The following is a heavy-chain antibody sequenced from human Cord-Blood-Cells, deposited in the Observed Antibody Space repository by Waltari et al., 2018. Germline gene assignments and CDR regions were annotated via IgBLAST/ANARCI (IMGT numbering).Heavy chain of an antibody. J-gene: IGHJ6*02. D-gene: IGHD4-4*01. CDR2: IRYDGSNK. CDR3: AKDGVWTTVTTYYYYGMDV. Sequence: WVRQAPGKGLEWVAFIRYDGSNKYYADSVKGRFTISRDNPKNTLYLQMNSLRAEDTAVYYCAKDGVWTTVTTYYYYGMDVWGQGTTVTVSS. V-gene: IGHV3-30*02.